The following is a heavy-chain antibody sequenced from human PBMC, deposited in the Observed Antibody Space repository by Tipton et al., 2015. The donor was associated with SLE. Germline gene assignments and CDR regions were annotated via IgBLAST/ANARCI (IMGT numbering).Heavy chain of an antibody. V-gene: IGHV4-34*01. CDR3: ARAQWLVRWFDP. CDR2: INHSRGT. Sequence: TLSLTCAVYGGSFSGYYWSWIRQPPGKGLEWIGEINHSRGTNYNPSLKSRVTISVDTSKNQFSLNLSSVTAADTAVYYCARAQWLVRWFDPWGQGTLVTVSS. D-gene: IGHD6-19*01. CDR1: GGSFSGYY. J-gene: IGHJ5*02.